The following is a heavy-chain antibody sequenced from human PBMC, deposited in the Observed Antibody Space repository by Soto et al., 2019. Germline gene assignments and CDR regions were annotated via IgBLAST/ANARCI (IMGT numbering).Heavy chain of an antibody. J-gene: IGHJ4*02. Sequence: GTLRLSCTASGFTFSDYAMSWVRQAPGKGLEWVSAISGSGGTTYYADSVKGRFTISRDNSKNTMYLKVNSLRAEDTAIYYCAQVMNSGWYLAYWGQGTMVTVSS. CDR3: AQVMNSGWYLAY. D-gene: IGHD6-19*01. CDR2: ISGSGGTT. V-gene: IGHV3-23*01. CDR1: GFTFSDYA.